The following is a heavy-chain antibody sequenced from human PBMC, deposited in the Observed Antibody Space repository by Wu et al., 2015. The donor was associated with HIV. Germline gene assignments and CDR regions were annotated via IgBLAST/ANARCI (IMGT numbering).Heavy chain of an antibody. CDR2: INHSGST. D-gene: IGHD4-17*01. V-gene: IGHV4-34*01. CDR1: GGSFSGYY. Sequence: QVQLQQWGAGLLKPSETLSLTCAVYGGSFSGYYWSWIRQPPGKGLEWIGEINHSGSTNYNPSLKSRVTISVDTSKNQFSLKLSSVTAADTAVYYCARGDLDYGDYGWFDPWGQGTLVTVSS. J-gene: IGHJ5*02. CDR3: ARGDLDYGDYGWFDP.